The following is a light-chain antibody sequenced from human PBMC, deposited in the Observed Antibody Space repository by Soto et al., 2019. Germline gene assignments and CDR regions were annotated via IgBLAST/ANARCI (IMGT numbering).Light chain of an antibody. CDR3: QHYKAFSPWT. CDR2: EAS. J-gene: IGKJ1*01. Sequence: DIQMTQSPSTVSAYVVDSVTITCLASQSITTWLAWYQQRPGKAPKLLIYEASTLKSGVPSRFSGSGSGTEFTLTISSLQPDDSATYYCQHYKAFSPWTFGQGTKVDIK. V-gene: IGKV1-5*03. CDR1: QSITTW.